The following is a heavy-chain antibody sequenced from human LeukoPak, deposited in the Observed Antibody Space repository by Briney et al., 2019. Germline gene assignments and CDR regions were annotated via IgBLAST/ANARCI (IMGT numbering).Heavy chain of an antibody. CDR1: GGSISSGGYS. CDR2: IYYSGST. Sequence: SETLSLTCAVSGGSISSGGYSWSWIRQPPGRGLEWIGYIYYSGSTNYNSSLRSRVTISVDRSKKQFSLRLSSVTAADTAVYYCARGDGYNPDAFDTWGQGTMVTVSS. CDR3: ARGDGYNPDAFDT. V-gene: IGHV4-61*08. D-gene: IGHD5-24*01. J-gene: IGHJ3*02.